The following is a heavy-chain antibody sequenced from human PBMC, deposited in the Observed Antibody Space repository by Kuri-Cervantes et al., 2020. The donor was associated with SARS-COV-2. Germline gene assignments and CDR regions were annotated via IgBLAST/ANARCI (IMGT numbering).Heavy chain of an antibody. CDR2: IYHSGST. Sequence: GSLRLSCTVSGGSISSSSYYWGWIRQPPGKGLEWIGSIYHSGSTYYNPSLKSRVTISVDTSKNQFSLKLSSVTAADTAMYYCARGYYYYYYMDVWGKGTTVTVSS. J-gene: IGHJ6*03. CDR3: ARGYYYYYYMDV. CDR1: GGSISSSSYY. V-gene: IGHV4-39*07.